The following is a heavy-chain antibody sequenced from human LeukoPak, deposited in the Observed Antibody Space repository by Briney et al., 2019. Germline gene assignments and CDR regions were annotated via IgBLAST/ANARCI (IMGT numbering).Heavy chain of an antibody. CDR3: ARKRHYDSSGYSRLDYFDY. Sequence: SETLSLTCTVSGGSISSYYWSWIRQPPGKGLEWIGSIYHSGSTYYNPSLKSRVTISVDTSKNQFSLKLSSVTAADTAVYYCARKRHYDSSGYSRLDYFDYWGQGTLVTVSS. CDR1: GGSISSYY. J-gene: IGHJ4*02. V-gene: IGHV4-59*08. D-gene: IGHD3-22*01. CDR2: IYHSGST.